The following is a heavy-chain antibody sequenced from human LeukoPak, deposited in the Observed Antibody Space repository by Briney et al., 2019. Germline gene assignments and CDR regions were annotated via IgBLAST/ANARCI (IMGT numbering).Heavy chain of an antibody. V-gene: IGHV1-8*01. J-gene: IGHJ4*02. CDR3: ARGLRSFDY. D-gene: IGHD4-17*01. Sequence: VASVTVSCKASGYTFTSYDINWVRQAPGQGLEWMGWVNPNSGNTGYAQKFQGRVTMTRNTSISTAYMELRSLRSDDTAVYYCARGLRSFDYWGQGTLVTVSS. CDR2: VNPNSGNT. CDR1: GYTFTSYD.